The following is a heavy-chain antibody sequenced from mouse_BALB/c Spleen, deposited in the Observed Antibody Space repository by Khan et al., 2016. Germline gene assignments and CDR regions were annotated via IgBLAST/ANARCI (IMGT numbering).Heavy chain of an antibody. CDR1: GFTITDTY. CDR2: IDPANGNT. D-gene: IGHD6-1*01. CDR3: ARSPCECDEGFAY. Sequence: VQLQQSGAELVKPGASVKLSCTASGFTITDTYMHWVKQRPEQGLEWIGRIDPANGNTIYDPKFQGKATITADTSSNTAYLQLSSLTSEDTAVFACARSPCECDEGFAYWGQGTLVTVSA. V-gene: IGHV14-3*02. J-gene: IGHJ3*01.